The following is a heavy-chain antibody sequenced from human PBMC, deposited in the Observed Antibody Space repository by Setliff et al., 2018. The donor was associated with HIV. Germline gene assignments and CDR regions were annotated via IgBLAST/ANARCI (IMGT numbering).Heavy chain of an antibody. CDR2: IYYSGST. D-gene: IGHD3-3*01. CDR1: GGSISSSSYY. V-gene: IGHV4-39*07. J-gene: IGHJ4*02. CDR3: ARDRSDYYNLPGYFDH. Sequence: PSETLSLTCTVSGGSISSSSYYWGWIRQPPGKGLEWIGSIYYSGSTYYNPSLKSRVTISVDTSRNQFSLELSSVTAADTAVYYCARDRSDYYNLPGYFDHWGQGTPVTVSS.